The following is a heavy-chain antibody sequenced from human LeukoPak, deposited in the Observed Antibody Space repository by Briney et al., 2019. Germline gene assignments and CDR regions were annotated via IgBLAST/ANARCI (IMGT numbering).Heavy chain of an antibody. CDR3: ATYDSSGYSGDY. V-gene: IGHV3-30*03. Sequence: GRSLRLSCAASGFTLSSYGMHWVRQAPGKGLEWVAVISYDGSNKYYADSVKGRFTISRDNSKNTLYLQMNSLRAEDTAVYYCATYDSSGYSGDYWSQGTLVTVSS. CDR1: GFTLSSYG. D-gene: IGHD3-22*01. CDR2: ISYDGSNK. J-gene: IGHJ4*02.